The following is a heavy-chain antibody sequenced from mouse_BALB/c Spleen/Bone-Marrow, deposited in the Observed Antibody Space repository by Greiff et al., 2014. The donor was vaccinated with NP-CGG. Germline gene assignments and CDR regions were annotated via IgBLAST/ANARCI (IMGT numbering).Heavy chain of an antibody. D-gene: IGHD1-1*01. CDR1: GYVFSTYW. CDR2: IYPGDGDT. V-gene: IGHV1-80*01. CDR3: ARSGYGSSYDY. J-gene: IGHJ2*01. Sequence: VQLQQSGAELVRPGSSVKISCKASGYVFSTYWMNWVKQRPGQGLEWIGQIYPGDGDTNYNGKFKGTATLTADKSSSTAHMQLSSLTSEDSAVYFCARSGYGSSYDYWGQGTTLTVSS.